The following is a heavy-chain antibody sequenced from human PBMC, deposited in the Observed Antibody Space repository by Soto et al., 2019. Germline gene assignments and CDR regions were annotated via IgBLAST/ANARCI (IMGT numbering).Heavy chain of an antibody. Sequence: GASVKVSCKASGGTFSSYAISWVRQAPGQGLEWMGGIIPIFGTANYAQKFQGRVTITADESTSTAYMELSSLRSEDTAVYYCARVQVTTSGDYYYYGMDVWGQGTTVTVSS. CDR1: GGTFSSYA. J-gene: IGHJ6*02. D-gene: IGHD4-4*01. CDR2: IIPIFGTA. CDR3: ARVQVTTSGDYYYYGMDV. V-gene: IGHV1-69*13.